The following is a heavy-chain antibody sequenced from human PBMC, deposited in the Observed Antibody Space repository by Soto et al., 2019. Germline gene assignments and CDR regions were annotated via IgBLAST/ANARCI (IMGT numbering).Heavy chain of an antibody. V-gene: IGHV3-11*01. CDR3: ARDGLDYYGLDV. J-gene: IGHJ6*02. CDR1: GFTLIYYY. Sequence: GSLSLSCAASGFTLIYYYMTWVRQTPGKGLEWISYISSTGGTVNYADSVKGRFTISRDNIKNSLFLQMTSLRDEDTAVYYCARDGLDYYGLDVWGQGTTVTVSS. CDR2: ISSTGGTV.